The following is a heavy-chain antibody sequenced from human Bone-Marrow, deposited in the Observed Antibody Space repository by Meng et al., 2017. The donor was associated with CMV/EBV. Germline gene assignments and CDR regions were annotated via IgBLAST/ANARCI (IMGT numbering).Heavy chain of an antibody. D-gene: IGHD1-26*01. J-gene: IGHJ4*02. CDR2: INPNSGGT. Sequence: ASVKVSCKASGYTFTGYYMHWVRQAPGQGLEWMGWINPNSGGTNYAQKFQGRVTMTRDTSISKAYMELSRLRSDDTAVYYRARVPVVGATPFDYWGQGTLVTVSS. CDR3: ARVPVVGATPFDY. V-gene: IGHV1-2*02. CDR1: GYTFTGYY.